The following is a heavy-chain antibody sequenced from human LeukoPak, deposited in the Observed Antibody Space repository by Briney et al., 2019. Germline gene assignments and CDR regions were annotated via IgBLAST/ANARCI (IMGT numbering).Heavy chain of an antibody. CDR1: GGTFSSYA. Sequence: SVKVSCKASGGTFSSYAISWVRQAPGQGLEWMGGIIPIFGTANYAQKFQGRVTITRDTSASTAFMELSSLRSEDTAVYYCARAPPSVSWGQGTLVTVSS. CDR3: ARAPPSVS. CDR2: IIPIFGTA. J-gene: IGHJ4*02. V-gene: IGHV1-69*05.